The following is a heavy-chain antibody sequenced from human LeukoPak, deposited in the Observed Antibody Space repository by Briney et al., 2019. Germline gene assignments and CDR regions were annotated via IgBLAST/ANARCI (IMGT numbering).Heavy chain of an antibody. CDR1: GGTFSSYA. D-gene: IGHD2-2*02. V-gene: IGHV1-69*04. J-gene: IGHJ4*02. CDR3: ARGTPYCSSASCYNY. Sequence: SVKVSCKASGGTFSSYAISWVRQAPGQGLEWMGRIIPILGIANYAQKFQGRVTITADKSTSTAYMELSSLRSEDTAVYYCARGTPYCSSASCYNYWGQGALVTVSS. CDR2: IIPILGIA.